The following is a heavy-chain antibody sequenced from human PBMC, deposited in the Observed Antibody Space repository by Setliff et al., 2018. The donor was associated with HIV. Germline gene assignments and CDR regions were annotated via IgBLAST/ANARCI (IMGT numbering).Heavy chain of an antibody. CDR3: ARGYASGSGSYYFDY. Sequence: GASVKVSCKASGYTFTTYGISWVRQAPGQGLEWMGWISGYNGNTGYAQKFRGRITMTRDTSRGTAHMELRSLRSDDTAVYFCARGYASGSGSYYFDYWGQGTLVTV. CDR2: ISGYNGNT. V-gene: IGHV1-18*01. CDR1: GYTFTTYG. J-gene: IGHJ4*02. D-gene: IGHD2-2*01.